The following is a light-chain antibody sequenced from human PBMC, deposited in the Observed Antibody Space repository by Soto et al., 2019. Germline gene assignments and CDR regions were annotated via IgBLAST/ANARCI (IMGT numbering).Light chain of an antibody. J-gene: IGKJ3*01. Sequence: DIQMTQSPSSLSASVGDRVTITCRASQGISNYLAWYQQKPGKLPKLLIYEESTLQSGVPSRFSGSGFGTDFTLTISSLQPEDVAAYYCQKYSSAALTFAPGTKVHI. CDR3: QKYSSAALT. V-gene: IGKV1-27*01. CDR1: QGISNY. CDR2: EES.